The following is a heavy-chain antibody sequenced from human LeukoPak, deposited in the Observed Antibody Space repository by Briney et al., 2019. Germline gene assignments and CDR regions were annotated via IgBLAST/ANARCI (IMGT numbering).Heavy chain of an antibody. J-gene: IGHJ6*02. D-gene: IGHD4-23*01. CDR3: ATADQMPNSHYYNMDV. V-gene: IGHV3-23*01. CDR1: GFSFSSYA. Sequence: GGSLRLSCAAPGFSFSSYAMSWVRQAPGKGLEWVSSISGSGDNTYYAESVKGRFTISRDNSKNTLYLQMSSLRPEDTAVYYCATADQMPNSHYYNMDVWGQGTTVAVSS. CDR2: ISGSGDNT.